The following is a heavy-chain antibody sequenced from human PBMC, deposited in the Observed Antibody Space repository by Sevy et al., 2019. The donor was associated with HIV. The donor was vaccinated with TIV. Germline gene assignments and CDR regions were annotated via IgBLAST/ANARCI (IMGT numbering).Heavy chain of an antibody. CDR3: ARSSSAYPYHFDY. J-gene: IGHJ4*02. V-gene: IGHV4-30-2*01. CDR1: GGSISTDLYS. CDR2: IFHSGNT. Sequence: SETLSLTCAVSGGSISTDLYSWNWIRQPPGKGLEWIGYIFHSGNTYYNPSLKSRVTISIDRSKNQFSLNLSSVPAADTAVYYCARSSSAYPYHFDYWGQGTLVTVSS.